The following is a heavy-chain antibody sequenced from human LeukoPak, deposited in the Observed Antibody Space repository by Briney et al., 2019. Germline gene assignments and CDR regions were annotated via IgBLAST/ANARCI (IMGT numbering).Heavy chain of an antibody. CDR1: GGSISSSNW. Sequence: SETLSLTCAVSGGSISSSNWWSWVRQPPGKGLEWIGEIYHSGSTNYNPSLKSRVTISVDKSKNQFSLKLSSVTAADTAVYYCARLSIAVAGPYFDYWGQGTLVTVSS. CDR2: IYHSGST. V-gene: IGHV4-4*02. CDR3: ARLSIAVAGPYFDY. D-gene: IGHD6-19*01. J-gene: IGHJ4*02.